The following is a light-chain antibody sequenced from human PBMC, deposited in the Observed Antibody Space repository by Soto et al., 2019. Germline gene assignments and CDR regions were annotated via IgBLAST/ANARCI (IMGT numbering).Light chain of an antibody. Sequence: DIQMTQSPSTLSASVGDRVTITAQAIHDINTYLHWYQQKLGKAPKLLIYDASNLETGVPSRFSGSGSGTEFTFTITSLQPEDIATYYCHQYDTVPYDFGPGTKVDIK. CDR1: HDINTY. CDR3: HQYDTVPYD. CDR2: DAS. V-gene: IGKV1-33*01. J-gene: IGKJ3*01.